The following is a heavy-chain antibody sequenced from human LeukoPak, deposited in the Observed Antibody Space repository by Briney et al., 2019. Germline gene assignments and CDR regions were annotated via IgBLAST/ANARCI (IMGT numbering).Heavy chain of an antibody. CDR3: ARDGHYDYVWGTYRYEPHAFDV. Sequence: GGSLRLSCAAYGFPFSSYWMHWVRQAPGKGLVWVSRIHSDGSSTNYADSVQGRFTISIDNAKNTLYLQMNSLRAEDTAVYYCARDGHYDYVWGTYRYEPHAFDVWGQGTMVTVSS. J-gene: IGHJ3*01. CDR2: IHSDGSST. V-gene: IGHV3-74*01. D-gene: IGHD3-16*02. CDR1: GFPFSSYW.